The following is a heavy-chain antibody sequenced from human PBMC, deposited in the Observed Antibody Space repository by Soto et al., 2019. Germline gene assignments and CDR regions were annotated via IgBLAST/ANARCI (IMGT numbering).Heavy chain of an antibody. CDR1: GGSISSSSYY. Sequence: SETLSLTCTVSGGSISSSSYYWGWVRQPPGQWLEWIGNIYYSGSTYYNPSLKSRVTISVDTSKNQFSVKLTSVTAADTAVYYCARVAAVRSDSAGYHGMDVWGQGTTVT. CDR3: ARVAAVRSDSAGYHGMDV. J-gene: IGHJ6*02. V-gene: IGHV4-39*02. CDR2: IYYSGST. D-gene: IGHD3-22*01.